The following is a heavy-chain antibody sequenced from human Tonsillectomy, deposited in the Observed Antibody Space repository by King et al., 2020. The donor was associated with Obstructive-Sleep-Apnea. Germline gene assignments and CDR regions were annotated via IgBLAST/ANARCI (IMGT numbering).Heavy chain of an antibody. J-gene: IGHJ4*02. V-gene: IGHV4-30-4*01. D-gene: IGHD3-10*01. Sequence: VQLVESGPGLVKPSQTLSLTCTVSGGSINSGDYYWTWIRQPPGKGLEWIGFIYHSGSTYFNPSLRSRVTVSIDTSRNQFFLNLNSVTAADTAVYFCARWRGGSGNIDYWGQGILVTVSS. CDR1: GGSINSGDYY. CDR2: IYHSGST. CDR3: ARWRGGSGNIDY.